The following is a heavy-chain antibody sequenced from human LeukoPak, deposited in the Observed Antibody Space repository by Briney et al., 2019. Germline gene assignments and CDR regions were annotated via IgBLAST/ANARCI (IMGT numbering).Heavy chain of an antibody. J-gene: IGHJ4*02. D-gene: IGHD6-13*01. V-gene: IGHV3-23*01. Sequence: PGGSLRLACAASGFTFSTYAMSWVRQAPGKGLEWVSGISGSGDSTNYADSVKGRFTMSRDNSKNTLYLQMNSMRADDTAVYYCAKDRSDSSTWYAGSHWGQGTLVTVSS. CDR2: ISGSGDST. CDR1: GFTFSTYA. CDR3: AKDRSDSSTWYAGSH.